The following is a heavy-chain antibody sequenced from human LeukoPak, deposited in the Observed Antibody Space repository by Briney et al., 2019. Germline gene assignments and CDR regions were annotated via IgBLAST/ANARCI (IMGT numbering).Heavy chain of an antibody. D-gene: IGHD3-22*01. CDR3: AKDGDTGGYSYFDY. J-gene: IGHJ4*02. CDR1: GFTFSTYG. V-gene: IGHV3-30*02. CDR2: IRSDGTEK. Sequence: PGGSLRLSCAASGFTFSTYGMHWVRQAPGKGLEWVAFIRSDGTEKYYVDSVKGRFTISRDNSKNTLYLQMNSLRPEDTALYFCAKDGDTGGYSYFDYWGQGTLVTVSS.